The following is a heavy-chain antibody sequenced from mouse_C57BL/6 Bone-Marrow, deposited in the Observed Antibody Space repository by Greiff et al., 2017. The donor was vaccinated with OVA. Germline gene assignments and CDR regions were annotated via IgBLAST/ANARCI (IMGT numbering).Heavy chain of an antibody. D-gene: IGHD1-1*01. J-gene: IGHJ1*03. CDR2: IYPGSGST. Sequence: VQLKQPGAELVKPGASVKMSCKASGYTFTSYWITWVKQRPGQGLEWIGDIYPGSGSTNYNEKFKSKATLTVDTSSSTAYMQLSSLTSEDSAVYYCARFTTVVATGYFDVWGTGTTVTVSS. CDR1: GYTFTSYW. CDR3: ARFTTVVATGYFDV. V-gene: IGHV1-55*01.